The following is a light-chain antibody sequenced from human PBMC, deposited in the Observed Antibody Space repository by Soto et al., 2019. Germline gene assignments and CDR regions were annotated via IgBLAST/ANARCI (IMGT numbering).Light chain of an antibody. V-gene: IGKV1D-8*01. Sequence: VIWMTQSPSLVSASTGDRVTISCRTSQVISNNLGWYQQKPGKSPELLIYAASTLHTGVPSRFSGSGSGTDFTLTISSLQSEDFATYYCQQHYLFPHTFGQGTKLEIK. CDR1: QVISNN. CDR2: AAS. CDR3: QQHYLFPHT. J-gene: IGKJ2*01.